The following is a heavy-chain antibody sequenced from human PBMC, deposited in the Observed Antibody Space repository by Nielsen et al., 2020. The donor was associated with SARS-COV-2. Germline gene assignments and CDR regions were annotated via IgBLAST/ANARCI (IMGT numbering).Heavy chain of an antibody. CDR1: GYTLTELS. CDR3: ARHDYGGNSPIDS. J-gene: IGHJ4*02. Sequence: ASVKVSCKVSGYTLTELSMHWVRQAPGKGREWMGGFDPEDGETIYAQKFQGRVTMTEDTSTDTAYLELSSLRSEDTAVYYCARHDYGGNSPIDSWGQGTLVTVSS. CDR2: FDPEDGET. V-gene: IGHV1-24*01. D-gene: IGHD4-23*01.